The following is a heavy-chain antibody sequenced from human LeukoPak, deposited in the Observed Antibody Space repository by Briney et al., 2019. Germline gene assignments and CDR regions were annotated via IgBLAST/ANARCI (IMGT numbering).Heavy chain of an antibody. J-gene: IGHJ4*02. Sequence: ASVKVSCKASGYTFTSYGISGVRQAPGQGLEWMGWISAYNGNTNYAQKLQGRVTMTTDTSTSTAYMELRSLRSDDTAVYYCARDRAKNWNYPRSFDYWGPGTLVTVSS. D-gene: IGHD1-7*01. CDR3: ARDRAKNWNYPRSFDY. CDR2: ISAYNGNT. CDR1: GYTFTSYG. V-gene: IGHV1-18*01.